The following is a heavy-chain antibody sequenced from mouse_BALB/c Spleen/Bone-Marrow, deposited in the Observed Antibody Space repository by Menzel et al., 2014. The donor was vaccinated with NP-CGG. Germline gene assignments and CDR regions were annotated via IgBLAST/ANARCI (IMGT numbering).Heavy chain of an antibody. CDR2: INPYNGDT. V-gene: IGHV1-37*01. D-gene: IGHD2-3*01. CDR3: GGQDGYYGGFAY. CDR1: GYSFTGYF. J-gene: IGHJ3*01. Sequence: EVQLQQSGPELVKPGASVKISCKASGYSFTGYFMNWVKQSHGKSLEWIGRINPYNGDTFYNQKLKGKATLTVDKSSSTAHMELLSLTSEDSAVYYCGGQDGYYGGFAYWGQGTLVTASA.